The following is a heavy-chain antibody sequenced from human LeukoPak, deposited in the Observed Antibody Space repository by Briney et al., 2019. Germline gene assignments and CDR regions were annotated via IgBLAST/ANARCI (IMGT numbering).Heavy chain of an antibody. CDR1: GGTFSSYA. CDR2: IIPILGIA. CDR3: ARELRYFDWLLDY. D-gene: IGHD3-9*01. V-gene: IGHV1-69*04. Sequence: SVKVSCKASGGTFSSYAISWVRQAPGQGLEWMGRIIPILGIANYAQKFQGRVTITADKFTSTAYMELSSLRSEDTAVYYRARELRYFDWLLDYWGQGTLVTVSS. J-gene: IGHJ4*02.